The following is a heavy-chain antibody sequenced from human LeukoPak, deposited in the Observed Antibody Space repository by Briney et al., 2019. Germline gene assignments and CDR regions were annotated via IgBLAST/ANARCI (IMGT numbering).Heavy chain of an antibody. CDR2: IKKDESEK. V-gene: IGHV3-7*03. J-gene: IGHJ4*02. D-gene: IGHD2-8*01. CDR3: ASTNSFDY. CDR1: GFTFSSYA. Sequence: PGRSLRLSCAASGFTFSSYAMSWVRQAPGKGLEWVANIKKDESEKNYVDSVKGRFTISRDNAKNSLHLQMNSLRVEDTAIYYCASTNSFDYWGQGALVTVSS.